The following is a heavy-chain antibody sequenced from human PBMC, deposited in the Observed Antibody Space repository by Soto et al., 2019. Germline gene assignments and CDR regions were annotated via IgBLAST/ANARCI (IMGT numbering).Heavy chain of an antibody. V-gene: IGHV1-18*04. J-gene: IGHJ6*02. CDR2: ISAYNGNT. Sequence: ASVKVSCKASGYTFTSYGISWVRQAPGQGLEWMGWISAYNGNTNYAQKFQGRVTITRDTSASTAYMELSSLRSEDTAVYYCAREGITMVRGSMDVWGQGTTVTVSS. D-gene: IGHD3-10*01. CDR3: AREGITMVRGSMDV. CDR1: GYTFTSYG.